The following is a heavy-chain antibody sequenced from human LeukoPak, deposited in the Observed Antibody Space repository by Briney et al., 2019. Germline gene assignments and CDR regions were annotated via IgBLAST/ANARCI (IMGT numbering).Heavy chain of an antibody. CDR1: GFTFSGFW. CDR2: INQDGGQK. D-gene: IGHD3-10*01. V-gene: IGHV3-7*01. CDR3: ARDEYYDFWSGPKQTGITMVRGVIDY. Sequence: LPGGSLRLSCTGSGFTFSGFWMSWVRQAPGRGLEWVASINQDGGQKYYVDSVKGRFTISRDNAEKSMYLQMNSLRAEDTAVYYCARDEYYDFWSGPKQTGITMVRGVIDYWGQGTLVTVSS. J-gene: IGHJ4*02.